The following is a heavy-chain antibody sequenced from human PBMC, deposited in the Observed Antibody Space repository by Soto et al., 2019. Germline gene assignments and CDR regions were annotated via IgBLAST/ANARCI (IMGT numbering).Heavy chain of an antibody. V-gene: IGHV1-3*01. D-gene: IGHD6-6*01. CDR2: INAGNGNT. CDR3: ARDGTGIAARPLHYFDY. Sequence: ASVKVSCKASGYTFTSYAMHWVRQAPGQRLEWMGWINAGNGNTKYSQKFQGRVTITRDTSASTAYMELSSLRSEDTAVYYCARDGTGIAARPLHYFDYWGQGTLVTVSS. CDR1: GYTFTSYA. J-gene: IGHJ4*02.